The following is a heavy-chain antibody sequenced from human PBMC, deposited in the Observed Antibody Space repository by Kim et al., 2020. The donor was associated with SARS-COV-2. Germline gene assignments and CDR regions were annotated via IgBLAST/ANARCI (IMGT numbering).Heavy chain of an antibody. Sequence: SVKGRFTISIDNRKNTLFLQMNSLGAEETAVYYCARMVLGYCSGSSCSDYWGQGTLVTVSS. J-gene: IGHJ4*02. D-gene: IGHD2-2*01. CDR3: ARMVLGYCSGSSCSDY. V-gene: IGHV3-74*01.